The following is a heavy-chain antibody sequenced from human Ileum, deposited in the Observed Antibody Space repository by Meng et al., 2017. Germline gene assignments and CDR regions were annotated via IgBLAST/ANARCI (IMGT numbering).Heavy chain of an antibody. CDR2: IHYSGSR. J-gene: IGHJ4*02. V-gene: IGHV4-61*01. CDR1: GGSVSSASYY. D-gene: IGHD3-10*01. CDR3: ARFYGSGTFEVHDY. Sequence: LPERGPGLVRPSETLSLPCNVSGGSVSSASYYWSWIRQPPGKGLEWIGLIHYSGSRNYNPSLKSRVTMSVDTSKNQVSLRLTSVTAADTAVYYCARFYGSGTFEVHDYWGQGTLVTVSS.